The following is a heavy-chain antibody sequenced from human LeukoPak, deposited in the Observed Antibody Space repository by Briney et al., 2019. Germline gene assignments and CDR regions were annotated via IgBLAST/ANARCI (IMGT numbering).Heavy chain of an antibody. Sequence: SETLSLTCTVSGGSISSYYWSWIRQPPGKGLEWIGYIYYSGSTNYNPSLKSRVTISVDTSKNQFSLKLSSVTAADTAVYYCARDGGSGWYYFDYWGQGTLVTVSS. CDR1: GGSISSYY. J-gene: IGHJ4*02. D-gene: IGHD6-19*01. CDR2: IYYSGST. V-gene: IGHV4-59*01. CDR3: ARDGGSGWYYFDY.